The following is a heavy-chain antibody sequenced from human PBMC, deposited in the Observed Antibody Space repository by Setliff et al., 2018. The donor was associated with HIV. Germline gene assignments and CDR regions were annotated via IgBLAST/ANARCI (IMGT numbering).Heavy chain of an antibody. Sequence: PSETLSLTCTVSGGSIWNYYWSWIRQPPGKGLEWIGTIYYSGKTNYNRSLKSRVTISLDTSKNQFSLRLTSVTAADTAVYYCAREGGTGRSSWYGAYWYDPWGQGTLVTVSS. CDR3: AREGGTGRSSWYGAYWYDP. V-gene: IGHV4-59*12. D-gene: IGHD6-13*01. CDR1: GGSIWNYY. J-gene: IGHJ5*02. CDR2: IYYSGKT.